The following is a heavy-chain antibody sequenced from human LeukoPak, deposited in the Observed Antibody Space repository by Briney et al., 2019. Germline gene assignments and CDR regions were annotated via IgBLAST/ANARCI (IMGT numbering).Heavy chain of an antibody. D-gene: IGHD3-22*01. CDR2: ISSSGSTI. J-gene: IGHJ3*02. V-gene: IGHV3-48*03. Sequence: PGGSLRLSCAASGFTFSSYEMNWVRQAPGKGLEWVSYISSSGSTIYYADSVKGRFTISRDNAKNSLYLQMNSLRAEDTAVYYCASRYYYDSSGYYYGDAFDIWGQGTMVTVSS. CDR1: GFTFSSYE. CDR3: ASRYYYDSSGYYYGDAFDI.